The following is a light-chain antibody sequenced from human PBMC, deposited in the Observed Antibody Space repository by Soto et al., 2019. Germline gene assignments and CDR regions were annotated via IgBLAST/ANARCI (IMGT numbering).Light chain of an antibody. Sequence: EIVLTQSPATLSLSPGERATLSCRASQSISSYLAWYQQKPGQAPRLLMYDASTMATGIPARFSGSGSGTDFTLTISSLEPEDFAVYYCQQRSNWPSLTFGGGTKVEIK. CDR3: QQRSNWPSLT. J-gene: IGKJ4*01. CDR1: QSISSY. V-gene: IGKV3-11*01. CDR2: DAS.